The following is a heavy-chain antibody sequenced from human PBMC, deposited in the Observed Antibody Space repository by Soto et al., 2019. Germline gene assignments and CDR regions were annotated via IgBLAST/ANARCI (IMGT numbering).Heavy chain of an antibody. Sequence: QVQLVESGGGVVQPGRSLRLSCAASGFTFSSYGMHWVRQAPGKGLEWVAVIWYDGSNKYYADSVKGRFTISRDNSKNTPYLQMNSLRAEDTAVYYCATGSYDILTGYETYYYYGMDVWGQGTTVTVSS. D-gene: IGHD3-9*01. CDR3: ATGSYDILTGYETYYYYGMDV. CDR1: GFTFSSYG. J-gene: IGHJ6*02. V-gene: IGHV3-33*01. CDR2: IWYDGSNK.